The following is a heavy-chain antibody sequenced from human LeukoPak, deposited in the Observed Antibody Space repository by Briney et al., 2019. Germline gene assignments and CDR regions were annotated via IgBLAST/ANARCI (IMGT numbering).Heavy chain of an antibody. Sequence: PSVTLSLTCTVSGDSITTSNSYWRWIRQPPEKKLEWIGCIYHSGSTFYNPSLKSRVTISIDTSNNQFSLRLTSVTAADTAVYYCVRPNYDFWSGGFDPWGQGTLVTVSS. CDR2: IYHSGST. V-gene: IGHV4-39*07. D-gene: IGHD3-3*01. CDR1: GDSITTSNSY. J-gene: IGHJ5*02. CDR3: VRPNYDFWSGGFDP.